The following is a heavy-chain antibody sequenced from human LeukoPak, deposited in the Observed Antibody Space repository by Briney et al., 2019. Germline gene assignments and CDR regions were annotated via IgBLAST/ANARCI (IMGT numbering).Heavy chain of an antibody. V-gene: IGHV1-2*02. J-gene: IGHJ4*02. CDR1: GYTFTSYG. CDR3: AREGGITYYDILTGYYSKYFDY. CDR2: INPNSGGT. D-gene: IGHD3-9*01. Sequence: GASVKVSCKASGYTFTSYGISWVRQAPGQGLEWMGWINPNSGGTNYAQKFQGRVTMTRDTSISTAYMELSRLRSDDTAVYYCAREGGITYYDILTGYYSKYFDYWGQGTLVTVSS.